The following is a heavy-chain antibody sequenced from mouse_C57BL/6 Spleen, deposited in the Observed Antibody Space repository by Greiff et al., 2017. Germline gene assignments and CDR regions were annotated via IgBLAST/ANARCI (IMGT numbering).Heavy chain of an antibody. CDR1: GYTFTDYY. V-gene: IGHV1-77*01. J-gene: IGHJ4*01. D-gene: IGHD2-12*01. Sequence: QVHVKQSGAELVKPGASVKISCKASGYTFTDYYINWVKQRPGQGLEWIGKIGPGSGSTYYNEKFKGKATLTADKSSSTAYMQLSSLTSEDSAVYFCARRPYSDLRGNYYAMDYWGQGTSVTVSS. CDR2: IGPGSGST. CDR3: ARRPYSDLRGNYYAMDY.